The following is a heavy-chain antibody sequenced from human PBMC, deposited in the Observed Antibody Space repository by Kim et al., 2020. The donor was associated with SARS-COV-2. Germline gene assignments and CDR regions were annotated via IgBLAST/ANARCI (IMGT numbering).Heavy chain of an antibody. CDR1: GFTFSSHW. CDR3: ARRQFTSGWYYFDY. V-gene: IGHV3-74*01. CDR2: INSDGSTT. Sequence: GGSLRLSCAASGFTFSSHWMHWVRQEPGKGLVWVSRINSDGSTTSYADSVKGRFTIPRDNAKNTLYLQMNSLRAEDTAVYYCARRQFTSGWYYFDYWGQGTLVTVSS. J-gene: IGHJ4*02. D-gene: IGHD6-19*01.